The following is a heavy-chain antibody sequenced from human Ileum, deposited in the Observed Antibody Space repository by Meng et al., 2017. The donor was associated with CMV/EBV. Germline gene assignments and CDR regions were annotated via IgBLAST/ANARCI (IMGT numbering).Heavy chain of an antibody. D-gene: IGHD2-2*01. Sequence: FTCSSYAMHWVRQAPGKGLEWVAVISYDGSNKYYADSVKGRFTISRDNSKNTLYLQMNSLRAEDTAVYYCARDPGYCSSTSCYRHLTNWGQGTLVTVSS. V-gene: IGHV3-30*04. CDR1: FTCSSYA. J-gene: IGHJ4*02. CDR3: ARDPGYCSSTSCYRHLTN. CDR2: ISYDGSNK.